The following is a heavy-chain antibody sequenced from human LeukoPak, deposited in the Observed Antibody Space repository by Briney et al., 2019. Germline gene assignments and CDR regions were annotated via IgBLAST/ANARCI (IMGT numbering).Heavy chain of an antibody. CDR2: IIPIFGIA. CDR1: GGTFSSYA. J-gene: IGHJ4*02. Sequence: GASVKVSCKASGGTFSSYAISWVRQAPGQGLEWMGGIIPIFGIANYAQKFQGRVTNTADKSTSTAYMELSSLRSEDTAVYYCAREPVDTAMVHFDYWGQGTLVTVSS. V-gene: IGHV1-69*10. CDR3: AREPVDTAMVHFDY. D-gene: IGHD5-18*01.